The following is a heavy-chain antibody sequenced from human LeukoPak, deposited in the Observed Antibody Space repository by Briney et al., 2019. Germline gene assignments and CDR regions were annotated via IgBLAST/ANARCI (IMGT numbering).Heavy chain of an antibody. D-gene: IGHD3-22*01. J-gene: IGHJ5*02. CDR3: ARDLGQYYDTSDNWFDP. CDR1: GFTFSDYF. CDR2: ITSRGSTI. V-gene: IGHV3-11*04. Sequence: GGSLRLSCAASGFTFSDYFMSWIRQAPGKGLEWVSYITSRGSTIYYADSVKGRFTISRDNAKNSLYLQMNSLRAEDTAVYYCARDLGQYYDTSDNWFDPWGQGTLVTVSS.